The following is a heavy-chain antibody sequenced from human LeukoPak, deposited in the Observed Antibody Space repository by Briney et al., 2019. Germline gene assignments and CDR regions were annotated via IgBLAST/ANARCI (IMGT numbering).Heavy chain of an antibody. D-gene: IGHD3-22*01. CDR1: GYTFTSYD. J-gene: IGHJ5*02. CDR2: MNPNGGNT. CDR3: ARGLEYYYDSSGLETTTNWFDP. Sequence: ASVKVSCKASGYTFTSYDINWVRQATGQGLEWMGWMNPNGGNTGYAQKFQGRVTMTRNTSISTAYMELSSLRSEDTAVYYCARGLEYYYDSSGLETTTNWFDPWGQGTLVTVSS. V-gene: IGHV1-8*01.